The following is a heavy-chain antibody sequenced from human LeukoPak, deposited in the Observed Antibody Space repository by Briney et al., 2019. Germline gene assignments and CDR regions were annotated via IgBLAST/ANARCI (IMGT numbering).Heavy chain of an antibody. Sequence: PSETLSLTCTVSGYSISSGYYWGWIRQPPGKGLEWIGYIYYSGSTNYNPSLKSRVTISVDTSKNQFSLKLSSVTAADTAVYYCARDRIQLWPNFYGMDVWGQGTTVTVSS. D-gene: IGHD5-18*01. CDR2: IYYSGST. CDR3: ARDRIQLWPNFYGMDV. V-gene: IGHV4-61*01. J-gene: IGHJ6*02. CDR1: GYSISSGYY.